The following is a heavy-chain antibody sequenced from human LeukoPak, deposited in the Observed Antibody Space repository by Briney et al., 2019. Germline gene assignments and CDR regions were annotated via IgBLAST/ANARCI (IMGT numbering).Heavy chain of an antibody. D-gene: IGHD1-26*01. CDR2: IYYSGST. Sequence: PSETLSLTCTVSGGSISSYYWSWIRQPPGKGLEWIGYIYYSGSTNYNPSLKSRVTISVDTSKNQFSLKLSSVTAADTAVYYCAREGAPDAFDIWGQGTMVTVSS. CDR3: AREGAPDAFDI. J-gene: IGHJ3*02. V-gene: IGHV4-59*01. CDR1: GGSISSYY.